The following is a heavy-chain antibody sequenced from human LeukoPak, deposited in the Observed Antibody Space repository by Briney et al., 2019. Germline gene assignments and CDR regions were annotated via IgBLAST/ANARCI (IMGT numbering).Heavy chain of an antibody. CDR2: IDDSGGST. CDR1: GFTFSNYA. CDR3: VKQSAGATGCFDY. Sequence: PGGSLRLSCSASGFTFSNYAMHWVRQAPGKGLEYVSAIDDSGGSTFYTDSVKGRFTISRDNSKNALYLQMSSLRAEDTAMYYCVKQSAGATGCFDYWGQGTLVTVSS. J-gene: IGHJ4*02. V-gene: IGHV3-64D*06. D-gene: IGHD1-26*01.